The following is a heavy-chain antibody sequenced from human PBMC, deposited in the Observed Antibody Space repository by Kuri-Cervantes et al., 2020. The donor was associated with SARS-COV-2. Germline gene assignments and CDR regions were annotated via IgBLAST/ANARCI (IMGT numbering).Heavy chain of an antibody. CDR2: ISYTGTT. CDR1: GGSISSGEYY. D-gene: IGHD5-12*01. J-gene: IGHJ4*02. CDR3: ARVAGIVATTYFDY. V-gene: IGHV4-30-4*08. Sequence: SETLSLTCTVSGGSISSGEYYWSWVRQPPGRGLEWIGYISYTGTTYYNSSLKSRVTISVDTSKNQFSLKLSSVTAADTAVYYCARVAGIVATTYFDYWGQGTLVTVSS.